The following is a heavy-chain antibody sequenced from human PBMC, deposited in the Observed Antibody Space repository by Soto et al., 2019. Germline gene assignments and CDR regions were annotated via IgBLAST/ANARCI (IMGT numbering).Heavy chain of an antibody. V-gene: IGHV4-30-4*01. J-gene: IGHJ5*02. CDR1: CGSISSGDYS. D-gene: IGHD2-21*01. CDR3: ARVCGGGSKYGFDP. Sequence: PSETLSLTYTVSCGSISSGDYSWSWIRQHPGKGLEWIGYIYYSGSTYYNPSLKSRVTISVDTSKNQFSLKLSSVTAADTAVYYCARVCGGGSKYGFDPWGQGTLVTVSS. CDR2: IYYSGST.